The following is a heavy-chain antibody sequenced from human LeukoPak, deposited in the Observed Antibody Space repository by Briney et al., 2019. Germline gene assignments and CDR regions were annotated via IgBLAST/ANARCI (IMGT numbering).Heavy chain of an antibody. CDR1: GYTFTSYD. V-gene: IGHV1-8*03. D-gene: IGHD1-26*01. CDR3: ARGSGIVGGPDYYYYMDV. J-gene: IGHJ6*03. CDR2: MNPNSGNT. Sequence: PWASVKVSCKASGYTFTSYDINWVRQATGQGLEWMGWMNPNSGNTGYAQKFQGRVTITRNTSISTAYMELSSLRSEDTAVYYCARGSGIVGGPDYYYYMDVWGKGTTVTVSS.